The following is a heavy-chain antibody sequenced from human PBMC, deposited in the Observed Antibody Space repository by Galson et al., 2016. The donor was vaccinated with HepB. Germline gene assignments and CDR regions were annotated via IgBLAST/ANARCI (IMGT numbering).Heavy chain of an antibody. CDR2: IYSGGGT. Sequence: SLRLSCAASGFTVGNNYMSWFRQPPGKGLEWVSFIYSGGGTNYADSVKGRFTVSGDNSKNTLYLQMNSLRAEDTAVYFCARDVVIDPRIEYYYYYYGLDVRGQGTTVTVSS. D-gene: IGHD2-21*01. CDR1: GFTVGNNY. V-gene: IGHV3-53*01. J-gene: IGHJ6*02. CDR3: ARDVVIDPRIEYYYYYYGLDV.